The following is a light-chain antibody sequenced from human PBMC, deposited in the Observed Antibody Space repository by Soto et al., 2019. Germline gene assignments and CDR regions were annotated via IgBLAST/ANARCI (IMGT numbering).Light chain of an antibody. CDR3: QQLSGYPWT. Sequence: DIQLTQSPSFLSASIGDRVTFTCRASQGISSFLAWYQHTPGKAPKLLIYAASTLQSGVPSRFSGSGYGREFPLTISSLQPEDFATYYCQQLSGYPWTFGQGTKVEIK. J-gene: IGKJ1*01. CDR2: AAS. V-gene: IGKV1-9*01. CDR1: QGISSF.